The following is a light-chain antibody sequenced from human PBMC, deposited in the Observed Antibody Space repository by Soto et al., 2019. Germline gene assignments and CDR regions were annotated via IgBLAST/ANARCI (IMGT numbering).Light chain of an antibody. V-gene: IGKV3-20*01. Sequence: EIVLTQSPGTLSLSPGERATLSCRASQSVTRSYLAWYQQKPGQAPRLLIYGATSRATGIPDRFSGSGSGTDFTLTISRLEPEDFAVYYCQHYDRSPLWTFXQGTKVDIK. J-gene: IGKJ1*01. CDR2: GAT. CDR3: QHYDRSPLWT. CDR1: QSVTRSY.